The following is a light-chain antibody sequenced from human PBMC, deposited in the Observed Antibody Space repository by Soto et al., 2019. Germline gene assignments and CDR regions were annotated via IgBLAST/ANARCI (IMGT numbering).Light chain of an antibody. V-gene: IGKV1-39*01. J-gene: IGKJ1*01. CDR2: AAS. Sequence: DIQMTQSPSSLSSCVGDRVTITCGASQSISTYLNWYQQKPGKAPKLLIYAASSSQSGVPSRFGGSGSGTDYTLTISSLQPEDFATYYCQQSYSTTWTFGQGTKVDI. CDR3: QQSYSTTWT. CDR1: QSISTY.